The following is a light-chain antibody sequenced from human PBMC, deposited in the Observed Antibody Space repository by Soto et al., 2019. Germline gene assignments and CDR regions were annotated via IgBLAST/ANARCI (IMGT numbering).Light chain of an antibody. CDR3: QVWDSISDHDV. V-gene: IGLV3-21*04. CDR2: HDS. CDR1: NIGSRS. Sequence: SYELTQPPSVSVAPGKTARFTCGGNNIGSRSVHWYQHKPGQAPVLVIYHDSDRPSGIPERFSGSNSGNTATLTISRVEAGDEAVYYCQVWDSISDHDVFGGGTKVTVL. J-gene: IGLJ2*01.